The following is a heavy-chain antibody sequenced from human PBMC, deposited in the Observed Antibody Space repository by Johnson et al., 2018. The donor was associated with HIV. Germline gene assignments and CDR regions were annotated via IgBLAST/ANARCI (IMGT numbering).Heavy chain of an antibody. J-gene: IGHJ3*02. CDR2: ISGSGGST. CDR3: AKDGAGPDAFDI. V-gene: IGHV3-23*04. D-gene: IGHD3-16*01. CDR1: GFTVSSNY. Sequence: VQLVESGGGLIQPGGSLRLSCAASGFTVSSNYMSWVRQAPGKGLEWVSAISGSGGSTYYADSVKGRFTISRDNSKNTLYLQMNSLRAEDTAVYYCAKDGAGPDAFDIWGQGTMVTVSS.